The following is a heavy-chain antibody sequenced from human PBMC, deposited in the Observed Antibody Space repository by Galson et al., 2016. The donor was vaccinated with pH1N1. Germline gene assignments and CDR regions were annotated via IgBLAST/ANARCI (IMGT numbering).Heavy chain of an antibody. D-gene: IGHD6-13*01. CDR3: ARVEGRAAAGTTD. CDR1: GYRFRDYY. J-gene: IGHJ4*01. CDR2: VDPKTGGA. V-gene: IGHV1-2*06. Sequence: SVKVSCKASGYRFRDYYVHWVRQAPGLGLEWIGRVDPKTGGAKYGQKFQGRVTMTSDTSITTGYRELTRLKSDDTALYYCARVEGRAAAGTTDWGQGTLVTVSS.